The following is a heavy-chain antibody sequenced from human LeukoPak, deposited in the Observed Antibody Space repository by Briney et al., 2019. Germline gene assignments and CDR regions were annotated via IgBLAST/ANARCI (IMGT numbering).Heavy chain of an antibody. D-gene: IGHD4-23*01. CDR2: MYSSGIT. CDR1: SDPINNYY. V-gene: IGHV4-4*07. J-gene: IGHJ4*02. Sequence: PSETLSLICNVSSDPINNYYWTWIRQPAGKGLEWIGRMYSSGITNYSPSLKSRLALSLDTSTKQFFLTLHSATAADTAVYYCARALLSTVVNPLDSWGQGILVIVSS. CDR3: ARALLSTVVNPLDS.